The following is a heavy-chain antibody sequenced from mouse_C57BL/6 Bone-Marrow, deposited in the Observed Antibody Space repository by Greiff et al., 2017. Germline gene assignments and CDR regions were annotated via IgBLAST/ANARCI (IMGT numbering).Heavy chain of an antibody. D-gene: IGHD2-4*01. CDR2: ISDGGSYT. J-gene: IGHJ4*01. CDR1: GFTFSSYA. Sequence: DVQLVESGGGLVKPGGSLKLSCAASGFTFSSYAMSWVRQTPEKRLEWVATISDGGSYTYYPDNVKGRFTISRDNAKNNLYLQMSHLKSEDTAMXYCARHYEYDVYAMDYWGQGTSVTVSS. CDR3: ARHYEYDVYAMDY. V-gene: IGHV5-4*01.